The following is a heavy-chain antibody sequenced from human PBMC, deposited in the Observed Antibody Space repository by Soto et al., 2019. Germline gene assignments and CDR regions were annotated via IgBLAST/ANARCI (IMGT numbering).Heavy chain of an antibody. CDR1: GGTFSSYA. CDR2: IIPIFGTA. J-gene: IGHJ4*02. Sequence: GASVKVSCKASGGTFSSYAISWVRQAPGQGLEWMGGIIPIFGTANYAQKFQGRVTITADESTSTAYMELSSLRSEDTAVYYCARVPSPPYYYDSSGYSDYWGQGTMVTVYS. D-gene: IGHD3-22*01. CDR3: ARVPSPPYYYDSSGYSDY. V-gene: IGHV1-69*13.